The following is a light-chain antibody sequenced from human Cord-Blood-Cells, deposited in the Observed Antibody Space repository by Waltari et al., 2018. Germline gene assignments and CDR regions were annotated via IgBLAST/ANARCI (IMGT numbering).Light chain of an antibody. Sequence: QSVLTQPPSASGTPGQRVTISCSGSSSNIGRNTVNWYQQLPGTAPKLLIYSNNQRPSGVPDRFSGSKSGTSASLASSGRQSEDEADYYCAAWDDSLNGWVFGGGTKLTVL. CDR2: SNN. CDR1: SSNIGRNT. V-gene: IGLV1-44*01. CDR3: AAWDDSLNGWV. J-gene: IGLJ3*02.